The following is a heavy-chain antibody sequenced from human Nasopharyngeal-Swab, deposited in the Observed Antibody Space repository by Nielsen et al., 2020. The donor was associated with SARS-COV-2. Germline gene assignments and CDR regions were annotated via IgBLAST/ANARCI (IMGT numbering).Heavy chain of an antibody. CDR2: IKSKTDGGTT. D-gene: IGHD3-10*01. V-gene: IGHV3-15*01. J-gene: IGHJ4*02. CDR3: TTDQLISVRKEY. Sequence: GGSLRLSCVASGFTFSDRYMIWIRQAPGKGLEWVGRIKSKTDGGTTDYAAPVKGRFTISRDDSKTTLHLQMNSLKTEDTAVYYCTTDQLISVRKEYWGQGTLVTVSS. CDR1: GFTFSDRY.